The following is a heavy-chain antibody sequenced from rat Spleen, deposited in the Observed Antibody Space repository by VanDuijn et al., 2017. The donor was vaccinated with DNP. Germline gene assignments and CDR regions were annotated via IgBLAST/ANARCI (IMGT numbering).Heavy chain of an antibody. D-gene: IGHD1-11*01. J-gene: IGHJ2*01. Sequence: EIQLQESGPGLVKPSQSLSLTCSVTGYTITSSYDWNWIRKFPGNKMEWMGYINSAGSTNYNPSLKSRISITRDTSKNQFFLQVNSVTTEDTATYYCARGATGDYWGQGVMVTVSS. CDR3: ARGATGDY. V-gene: IGHV3-3*01. CDR1: GYTITSSYD. CDR2: INSAGST.